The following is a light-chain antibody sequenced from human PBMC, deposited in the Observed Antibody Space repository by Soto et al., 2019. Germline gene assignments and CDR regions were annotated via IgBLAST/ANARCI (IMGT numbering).Light chain of an antibody. V-gene: IGKV1-39*01. CDR2: AAS. CDR1: QSISSY. Sequence: IQLTQSPSPLSASVGNTVTITCRASQSISSYLNWYQQKPGKAPKXLIYAASSLQSGVPSRFSGSGSGTDFTLTISSLKNEDFATYYCQQSYSTIRTFGQGTKVDIK. J-gene: IGKJ1*01. CDR3: QQSYSTIRT.